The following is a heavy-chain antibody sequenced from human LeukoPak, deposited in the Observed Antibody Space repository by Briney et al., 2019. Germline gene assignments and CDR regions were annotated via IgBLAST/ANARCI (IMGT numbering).Heavy chain of an antibody. CDR1: GFTFSSYA. D-gene: IGHD1-26*01. CDR3: AKDQVGAPTLF. V-gene: IGHV3-23*01. Sequence: GGTLSLSCAASGFTFSSYAMSWVRQAPGPGLEWVSAISGSGGSTYYAASVKGRFTISIDNSKNTLYLQMNSLRAEDTAVYYCAKDQVGAPTLFWGQGTLVTVSS. CDR2: ISGSGGST. J-gene: IGHJ4*02.